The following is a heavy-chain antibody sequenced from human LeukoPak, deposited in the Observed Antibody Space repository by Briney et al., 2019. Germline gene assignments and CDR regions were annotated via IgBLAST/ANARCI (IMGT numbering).Heavy chain of an antibody. V-gene: IGHV7-4-1*02. J-gene: IGHJ3*02. CDR3: ARSPVGFDWLRHQSAFDI. Sequence: ASVKVSCKASGYTFTSYAMNWVRQAPGQGLEWMGWINTNTGNPTYAQGFTGRFVFSLDTSVSTAYLQISSLKAEDTAVYYCARSPVGFDWLRHQSAFDIWGQGTMVTVSS. CDR2: INTNTGNP. D-gene: IGHD3-9*01. CDR1: GYTFTSYA.